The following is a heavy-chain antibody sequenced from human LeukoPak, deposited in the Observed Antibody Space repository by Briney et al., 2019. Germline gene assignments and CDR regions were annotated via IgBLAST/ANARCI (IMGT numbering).Heavy chain of an antibody. CDR1: GYTFSGYY. V-gene: IGHV1-2*02. J-gene: IGHJ5*02. Sequence: GASVKVSCKASGYTFSGYYMHWVRQAPGQGLEWMGYINPNSGGTNYAQKFQGRVTMTRDTSTSTVYMELSSLRSEDTAFYYCATDHSMANTAWWFDPWGQGTLVTVSS. CDR3: ATDHSMANTAWWFDP. D-gene: IGHD5-24*01. CDR2: INPNSGGT.